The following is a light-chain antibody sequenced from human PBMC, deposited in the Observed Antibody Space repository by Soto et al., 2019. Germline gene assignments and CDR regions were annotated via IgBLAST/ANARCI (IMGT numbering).Light chain of an antibody. J-gene: IGKJ1*01. CDR3: QQRSNWPPKWT. Sequence: EIVMTQSPATLSVTPGERATQCCRGIQSVTSNLAWYQQKPGQAPRLLIYGASNRATGIPARFSGSGSGTDFTLTISSLEPEDFAVSYCQQRSNWPPKWTFGQGTKVDI. CDR2: GAS. CDR1: QSVTSN. V-gene: IGKV3-11*01.